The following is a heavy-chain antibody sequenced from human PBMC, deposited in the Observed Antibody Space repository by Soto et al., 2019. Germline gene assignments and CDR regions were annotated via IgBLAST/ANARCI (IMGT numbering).Heavy chain of an antibody. V-gene: IGHV3-33*01. J-gene: IGHJ6*02. Sequence: QVQLVESGGGVVQPGRSLRLSCAASGFTFSSYGMHWVRQAPGKGLEWVAVIWYDGSNKYYADSVKGRFTISRDNSKNTLYLQMKGLRAEDTAVYYCARDGGNSSYYGMDVWGQGTTVTVSS. CDR1: GFTFSSYG. CDR2: IWYDGSNK. CDR3: ARDGGNSSYYGMDV. D-gene: IGHD2-21*02.